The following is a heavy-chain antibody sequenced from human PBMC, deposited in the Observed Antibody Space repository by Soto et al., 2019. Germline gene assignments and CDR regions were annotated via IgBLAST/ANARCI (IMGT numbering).Heavy chain of an antibody. CDR2: IYYSGST. J-gene: IGHJ4*02. CDR1: GGSISSGDYY. V-gene: IGHV4-30-4*01. D-gene: IGHD1-26*01. CDR3: ARAGVVGATALDY. Sequence: PSETLSLTCTVSGGSISSGDYYWSWIRQPPGKGLEWIGYIYYSGSTYYNPSLKSRVTISVDRSKNQFSLKLSSVTAADTAVYYCARAGVVGATALDYWGQGTLVTVSS.